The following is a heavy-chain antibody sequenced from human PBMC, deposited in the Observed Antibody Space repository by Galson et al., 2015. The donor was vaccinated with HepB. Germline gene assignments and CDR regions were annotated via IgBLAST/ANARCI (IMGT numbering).Heavy chain of an antibody. CDR3: ARGSAVAGNFGC. J-gene: IGHJ4*02. V-gene: IGHV3-48*04. Sequence: SLRLSCAASTFIFSTYSMNWVRQAPGKGLECVSYISSSSSTIYYADSVKGRFTISRDNAKNSLYLQMNSLRGEDTAVYYCARGSAVAGNFGCWGQGTLVTVSS. CDR1: TFIFSTYS. D-gene: IGHD6-19*01. CDR2: ISSSSSTI.